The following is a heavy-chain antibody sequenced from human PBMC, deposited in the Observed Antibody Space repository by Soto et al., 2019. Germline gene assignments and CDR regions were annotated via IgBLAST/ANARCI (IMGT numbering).Heavy chain of an antibody. D-gene: IGHD2-15*01. J-gene: IGHJ3*02. CDR3: ARDFILGYCSGGSCQEAFDI. CDR1: GFTFSSYW. V-gene: IGHV3-7*01. Sequence: GGSLRLSCAASGFTFSSYWMSWVRQAPGKGLEWVANIKQDGSEKYYVDSVKGRFTISRDNAKNSLYLQMNSLRAEDTAVYYCARDFILGYCSGGSCQEAFDIWGQGTMVTVSS. CDR2: IKQDGSEK.